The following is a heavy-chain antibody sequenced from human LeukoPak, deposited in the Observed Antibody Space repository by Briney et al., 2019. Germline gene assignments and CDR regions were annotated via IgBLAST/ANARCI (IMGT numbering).Heavy chain of an antibody. CDR2: IRPDGDRT. CDR3: AREQSGTRGWYTVDY. D-gene: IGHD6-19*01. CDR1: GSTLRNNI. V-gene: IGHV3-23*01. J-gene: IGHJ4*02. Sequence: GGSLRLSCTASGSTLRNNIMTWVRQGPGKGLEWVSAIRPDGDRTYYANSVRGRFTISRDNSKDTVYLQINGLRVEDTAVYYCAREQSGTRGWYTVDYWGQGTLVTVSS.